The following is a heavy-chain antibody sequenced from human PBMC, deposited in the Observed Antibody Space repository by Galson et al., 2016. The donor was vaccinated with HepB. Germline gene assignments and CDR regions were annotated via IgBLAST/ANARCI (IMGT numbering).Heavy chain of an antibody. Sequence: SLRLSCAASGFTFSSYAMSWVRQAPGKGLEWVSGISDNGGSTFYADSVKGRFTISRDNSKNTVYLQMNSLRAEDTAKYYCANPGTYLLYWGQGTLATVSS. CDR3: ANPGTYLLY. V-gene: IGHV3-23*01. CDR1: GFTFSSYA. D-gene: IGHD2-21*01. J-gene: IGHJ4*02. CDR2: ISDNGGST.